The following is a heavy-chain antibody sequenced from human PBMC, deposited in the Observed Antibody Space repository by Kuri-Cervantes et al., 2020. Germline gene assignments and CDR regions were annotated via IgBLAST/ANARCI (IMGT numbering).Heavy chain of an antibody. CDR3: AREKWSSYYYDSSDYYYYGMDV. CDR2: IYCSGST. Sequence: SDTLSLTCTVSGGPISSSSYYWGWIRQPPGKGLEWIGSIYCSGSTYYNPSLKSRVTISVDTSKNQFSLKLSSVTAADRAVYYCAREKWSSYYYDSSDYYYYGMDVWGQGTTVTVSS. CDR1: GGPISSSSYY. D-gene: IGHD3-22*01. J-gene: IGHJ6*02. V-gene: IGHV4-39*07.